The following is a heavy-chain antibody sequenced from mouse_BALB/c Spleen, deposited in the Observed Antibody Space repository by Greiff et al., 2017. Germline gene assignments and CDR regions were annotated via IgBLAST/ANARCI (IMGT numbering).Heavy chain of an antibody. CDR1: GYSITSDYA. Sequence: VKLVESGPGLVKPSQSLSLTCTVTGYSITSDYAWNWIRQFPGNKLEWMGYISYSGSTSYNPSLKSRISITRDTSKNQFFLQLNSVTTEDTATYYCARSDAMDYWGQGTSVTVSS. V-gene: IGHV3-2*02. CDR3: ARSDAMDY. J-gene: IGHJ4*01. CDR2: ISYSGST.